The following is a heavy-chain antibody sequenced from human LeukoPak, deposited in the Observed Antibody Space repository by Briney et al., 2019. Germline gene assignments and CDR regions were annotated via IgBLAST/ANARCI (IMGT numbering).Heavy chain of an antibody. J-gene: IGHJ4*01. D-gene: IGHD1-20*01. CDR1: GYSISSGYF. CDR2: MRHGGTT. Sequence: SETLSLRCAVSGYSISSGYFWGWIRQAPGRGLLYIGGMRHGGTTYYNPSLKSRVTISIDSSYDRVFLKLDSVTAADTAVYYCARLRSNWNFDYWGQGALVTVSS. V-gene: IGHV4-38-2*01. CDR3: ARLRSNWNFDY.